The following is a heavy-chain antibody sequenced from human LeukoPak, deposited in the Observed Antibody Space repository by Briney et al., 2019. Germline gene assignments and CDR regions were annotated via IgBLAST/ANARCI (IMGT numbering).Heavy chain of an antibody. CDR2: IRSKAYGGTT. CDR1: GFTFGDYH. D-gene: IGHD5-24*01. CDR3: TRESRDDYNYWGRKFDY. Sequence: PGGSLRLSCTASGFTFGDYHMSWVRQAPGKGLEWVGFIRSKAYGGTTEYAASVKGRFTISRDDSKSIAYLQMNSLKTEDTAVYYCTRESRDDYNYWGRKFDYWGQGTLVTVSS. J-gene: IGHJ4*02. V-gene: IGHV3-49*04.